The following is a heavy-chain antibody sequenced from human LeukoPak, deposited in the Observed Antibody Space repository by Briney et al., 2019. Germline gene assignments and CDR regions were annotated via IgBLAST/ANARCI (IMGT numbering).Heavy chain of an antibody. CDR1: GYTFTSYY. Sequence: VSVKVSCKASGYTFTSYYMHWVRQAPGQGREWMGIINPSGGSTSYAQKFQGRVTMTRDTSTSTVYMGLSSLRSEDTAVYYCARVGSSSWLFDYWGQGTLVTVSS. CDR3: ARVGSSSWLFDY. D-gene: IGHD6-13*01. CDR2: INPSGGST. V-gene: IGHV1-46*01. J-gene: IGHJ4*02.